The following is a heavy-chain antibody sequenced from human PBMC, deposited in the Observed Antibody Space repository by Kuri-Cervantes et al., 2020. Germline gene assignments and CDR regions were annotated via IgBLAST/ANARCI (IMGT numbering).Heavy chain of an antibody. CDR1: GFTFSSYA. D-gene: IGHD5-12*01. CDR3: ARGGYSGYEWDYYYMDV. Sequence: GESLKISCAASGFTFSSYAMSWVRQAPGKGLEWVSVISYSGGNTYYAESVKGRFTISRDNSKNTLYLQMNSLRAEDTAVYYCARGGYSGYEWDYYYMDVWGKGTTVTVSS. V-gene: IGHV3-23*01. J-gene: IGHJ6*03. CDR2: ISYSGGNT.